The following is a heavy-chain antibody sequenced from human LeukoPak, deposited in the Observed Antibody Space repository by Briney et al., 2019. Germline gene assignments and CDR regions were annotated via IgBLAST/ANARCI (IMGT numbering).Heavy chain of an antibody. J-gene: IGHJ6*03. Sequence: LSLTCAVNGGSFSRYYWSWIRQAPGKGLEWVSSISRSGSTKYYADSVKGRFTISRDNAKNSLFLQMNSLRAEDTAVYYCARVLRYCSGGNCYSGGLGYMDVWGKGTTVTISS. D-gene: IGHD2-15*01. CDR2: ISRSGSTK. V-gene: IGHV3-11*01. CDR1: GGSFSRYY. CDR3: ARVLRYCSGGNCYSGGLGYMDV.